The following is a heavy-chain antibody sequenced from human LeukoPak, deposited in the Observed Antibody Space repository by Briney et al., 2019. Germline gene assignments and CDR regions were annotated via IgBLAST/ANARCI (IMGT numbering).Heavy chain of an antibody. CDR3: ARDVARYRHGMDV. Sequence: GASVKVSCKASGGTFSSYAISWVRQAPGQGLEWMGGIIPIFGTANYAQKFQGRVTIIADESTSTAYMELSSLRSEDTAVYYCARDVARYRHGMDVWGQGTTVTVSS. J-gene: IGHJ6*02. D-gene: IGHD2-15*01. CDR1: GGTFSSYA. CDR2: IIPIFGTA. V-gene: IGHV1-69*13.